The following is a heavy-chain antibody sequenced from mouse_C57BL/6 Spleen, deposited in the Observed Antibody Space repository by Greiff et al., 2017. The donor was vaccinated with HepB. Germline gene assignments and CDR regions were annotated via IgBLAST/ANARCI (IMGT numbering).Heavy chain of an antibody. CDR2: IHPNSGST. V-gene: IGHV1-64*01. CDR3: ARGGYYYDPGAMDY. J-gene: IGHJ4*01. Sequence: QVQLQQPGAELVKPGASVKLSCKASGYTFTSYWMHWVKQRPGQGLEWIGMIHPNSGSTNYNEKFKSKATLTVDKSSSTAYMQLSSLTSEDSAVYYCARGGYYYDPGAMDYWGQGTSVTVSS. D-gene: IGHD2-4*01. CDR1: GYTFTSYW.